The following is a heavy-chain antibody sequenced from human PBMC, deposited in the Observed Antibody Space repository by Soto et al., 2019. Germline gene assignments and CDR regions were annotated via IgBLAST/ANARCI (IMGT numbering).Heavy chain of an antibody. CDR1: GYTLTELS. CDR3: ARIPRYSFPTSDDLDS. CDR2: FDPEDGET. J-gene: IGHJ4*02. V-gene: IGHV1-24*01. Sequence: ASVKVSCKVSGYTLTELSMHWVRQAPGKGLEWMGGFDPEDGETNYAEKFQGRLTVTADGSTNTAYMELNSLTSEDTAVYYCARIPRYSFPTSDDLDSWGQGTLVTVSS. D-gene: IGHD5-18*01.